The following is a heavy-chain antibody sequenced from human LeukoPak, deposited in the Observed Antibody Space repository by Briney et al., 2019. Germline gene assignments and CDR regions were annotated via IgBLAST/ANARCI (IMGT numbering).Heavy chain of an antibody. CDR2: ISGSGGST. CDR1: GFTFSSYA. CDR3: AKDQETWTYYDFWSGCKFDY. V-gene: IGHV3-23*01. D-gene: IGHD3-3*01. Sequence: GGSLRLSCAASGFTFSSYAMSWVRQAPGKGLEWVPAISGSGGSTYYADSVKGRFTISRDNSKNTLYLQMNSLRAEDTAVYYCAKDQETWTYYDFWSGCKFDYWGQGTLVTVSS. J-gene: IGHJ4*02.